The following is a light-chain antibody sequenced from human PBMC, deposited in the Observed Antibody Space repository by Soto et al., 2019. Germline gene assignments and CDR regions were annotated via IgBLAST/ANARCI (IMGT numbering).Light chain of an antibody. CDR2: DAS. Sequence: DIQLTQSPSTLSASVGDTVTISCRASESLIGWLAWYQQRPGSATKLLIYDASSLEGGVPSRFTGDGSGTEFSLTIASLQPDDFGTYYCQQYKSYPWTFGQGTKVDLK. J-gene: IGKJ1*01. CDR1: ESLIGW. CDR3: QQYKSYPWT. V-gene: IGKV1-5*01.